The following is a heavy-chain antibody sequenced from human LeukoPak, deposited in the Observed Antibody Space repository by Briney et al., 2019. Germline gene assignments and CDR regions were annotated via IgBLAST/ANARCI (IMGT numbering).Heavy chain of an antibody. CDR1: GFTFSSYS. CDR3: ARDRDDYVWGSYRYLRFYYYYYMDV. D-gene: IGHD3-16*02. Sequence: PGGFLRLSCAASGFTFSSYSMNWVRQAPGKGLEWVSYISSSSSTIYYADSVKGRFTISRDNAKNSLYLQMNSLRAEDTAVYYCARDRDDYVWGSYRYLRFYYYYYMDVWGKGTTVTVSS. V-gene: IGHV3-48*01. CDR2: ISSSSSTI. J-gene: IGHJ6*03.